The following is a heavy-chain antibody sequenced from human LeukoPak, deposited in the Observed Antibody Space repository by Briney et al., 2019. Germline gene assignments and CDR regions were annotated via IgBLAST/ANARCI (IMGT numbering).Heavy chain of an antibody. D-gene: IGHD4-11*01. CDR3: ARDPSPLTVTTAPYGMDV. Sequence: ASVKVSCKASGGTFSSYAISWVRQAPGQGLEWMGGIIPIFGTANYAQKFQGRVTITVDESTSTAYMELSSLRSEDTAVYYCARDPSPLTVTTAPYGMDVWGQGTTVTVSS. CDR2: IIPIFGTA. V-gene: IGHV1-69*13. CDR1: GGTFSSYA. J-gene: IGHJ6*02.